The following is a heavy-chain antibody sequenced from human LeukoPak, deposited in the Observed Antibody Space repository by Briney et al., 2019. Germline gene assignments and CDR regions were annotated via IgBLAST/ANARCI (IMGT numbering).Heavy chain of an antibody. CDR1: GGTFSSYA. CDR2: IIPIFGTA. CDR3: ARPYYGSGSYYNPTGGDWFGP. Sequence: SVKVSCKASGGTFSSYAISWVRQAPGQGLEWMGGIIPIFGTANYAQKFQGRVTMTRDMSTSTVYMELSSLRSEDTAVYYCARPYYGSGSYYNPTGGDWFGPWGQGTLVTVSS. V-gene: IGHV1-69*05. D-gene: IGHD3-10*01. J-gene: IGHJ5*02.